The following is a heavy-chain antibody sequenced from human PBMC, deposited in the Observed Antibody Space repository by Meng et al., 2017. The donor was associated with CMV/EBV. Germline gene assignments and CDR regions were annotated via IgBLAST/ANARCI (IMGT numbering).Heavy chain of an antibody. CDR3: ARGKVDIVN. CDR1: GGSFSGYY. D-gene: IGHD5-12*01. J-gene: IGHJ4*02. CDR2: INHSGST. Sequence: SETLSLTCAVHGGSFSGYYWSWIRQPPGKGLEWIGEINHSGSTNYNPSLKSRVTISVDTSKNQFSLKLSSVTAADTAVYYCARGKVDIVNWGQGTLVTVSS. V-gene: IGHV4-34*01.